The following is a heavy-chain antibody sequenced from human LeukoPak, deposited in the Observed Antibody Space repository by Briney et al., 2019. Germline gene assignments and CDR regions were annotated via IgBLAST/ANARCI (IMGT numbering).Heavy chain of an antibody. V-gene: IGHV3-23*01. CDR3: AKDYSRSDDSGTEKDLPFDY. J-gene: IGHJ4*02. CDR2: TSYSGGST. Sequence: PGGSLRLSCAASGFTFSNYAMGWVRQAPGKGLEWVSTTSYSGGSTFYADSVKGRFTMSRDNSKNTLYVQMNSLRAEHTAVYYCAKDYSRSDDSGTEKDLPFDYWGQGTLVTVAS. CDR1: GFTFSNYA. D-gene: IGHD3-10*01.